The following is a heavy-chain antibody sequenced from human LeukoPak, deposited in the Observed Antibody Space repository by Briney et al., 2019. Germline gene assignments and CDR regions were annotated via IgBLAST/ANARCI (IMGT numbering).Heavy chain of an antibody. CDR3: ARDTAVTTGYWFDP. Sequence: PSETLSLTCTVSGGSISSGDYYWSWIRQPPGKGLEWIGYTYYSGSTYYNPSLKSRVTISVDTSKNQFSLKLSSVTAADTAVYYCARDTAVTTGYWFDPWGQGTLVTVSS. V-gene: IGHV4-30-4*01. D-gene: IGHD4-17*01. CDR2: TYYSGST. J-gene: IGHJ5*02. CDR1: GGSISSGDYY.